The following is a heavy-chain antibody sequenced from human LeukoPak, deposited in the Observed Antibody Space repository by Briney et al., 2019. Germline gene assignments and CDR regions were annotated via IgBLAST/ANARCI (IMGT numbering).Heavy chain of an antibody. CDR2: ISYDGSNK. J-gene: IGHJ5*02. Sequence: PGRSLRLSCAASGFTFSSYAMHWVRQAPGKGLEWVAVISYDGSNKYYADSVKGRFTISRDNAKNSLYLQMNSLRAEDTAVYYCAEDSSGFPWGQGTLVTVSS. D-gene: IGHD3-22*01. V-gene: IGHV3-30-3*01. CDR1: GFTFSSYA. CDR3: AEDSSGFP.